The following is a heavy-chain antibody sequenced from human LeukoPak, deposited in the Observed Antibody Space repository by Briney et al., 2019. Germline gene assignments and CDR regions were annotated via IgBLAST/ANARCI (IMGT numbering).Heavy chain of an antibody. CDR2: IKPDGSQI. D-gene: IGHD1-1*01. J-gene: IGHJ4*02. Sequence: GGSLRLSCAASGFTFSSYWMTWVRQAPRKGLEWVANIKPDGSQIYYVDSVKGRFTISRDNDKNSLYLKMSSVRVEDTAVYYCARDLNWETYWGQGTLVTVSS. CDR1: GFTFSSYW. V-gene: IGHV3-7*01. CDR3: ARDLNWETY.